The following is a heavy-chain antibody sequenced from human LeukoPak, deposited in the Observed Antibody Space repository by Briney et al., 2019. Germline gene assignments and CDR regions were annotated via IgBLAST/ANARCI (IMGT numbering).Heavy chain of an antibody. D-gene: IGHD1-26*01. V-gene: IGHV3-33*01. CDR3: AANGGVSGGATPLDY. Sequence: GGSLRLSCAAFGFTFSSYGMHWVRQAPGKGLEWVAVIWYDGSNKYYADSVKGRFTISRDNSKNTLYLQMNSLRAEDTAVYYCAANGGVSGGATPLDYWGQGTLVTVSS. CDR2: IWYDGSNK. J-gene: IGHJ4*02. CDR1: GFTFSSYG.